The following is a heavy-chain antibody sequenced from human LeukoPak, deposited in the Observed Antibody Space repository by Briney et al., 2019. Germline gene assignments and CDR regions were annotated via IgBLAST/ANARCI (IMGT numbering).Heavy chain of an antibody. V-gene: IGHV3-74*01. CDR1: EFTFSSYW. CDR3: AREGYYDSSGYSIRFSY. J-gene: IGHJ4*02. D-gene: IGHD3-22*01. CDR2: INSDGRTT. Sequence: GGSLRLSCEASEFTFSSYWMHWVRQAPGKGLVWVSRINSDGRTTIYADSVKGRSTISRDNAKNTLYLQMNSLRAEDTAVYYRAREGYYDSSGYSIRFSYWGQGTLVTVSS.